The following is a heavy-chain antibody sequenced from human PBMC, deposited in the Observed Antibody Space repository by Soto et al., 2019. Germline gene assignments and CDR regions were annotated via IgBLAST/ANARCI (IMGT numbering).Heavy chain of an antibody. CDR3: AREPTVVTPALDY. V-gene: IGHV3-21*01. D-gene: IGHD4-17*01. J-gene: IGHJ4*02. CDR1: GFTFSSYS. Sequence: PGGSLRLSCAASGFTFSSYSMNWVRQAPGKGLEWVSSISSSSSYIYYADSVKGRFTISRDNAKNSLYLQMNSLRAEDTAVYYCAREPTVVTPALDYWGQGTLVTVSS. CDR2: ISSSSSYI.